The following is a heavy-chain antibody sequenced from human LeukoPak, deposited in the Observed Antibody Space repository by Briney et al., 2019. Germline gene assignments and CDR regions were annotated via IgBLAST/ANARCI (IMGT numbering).Heavy chain of an antibody. V-gene: IGHV4-30-2*01. CDR2: IYHSGST. Sequence: SETLSLTCAVSGGSINSGGYSWSWLRQPPGKGLEWIGYIYHSGSTYYNPSLKSRVTVSVDRSKNLFSLKLSSVTAADTAVYYCARVMLDIDGSDAFDIWGQGTMVTVSS. CDR1: GGSINSGGYS. J-gene: IGHJ3*02. D-gene: IGHD3-16*01. CDR3: ARVMLDIDGSDAFDI.